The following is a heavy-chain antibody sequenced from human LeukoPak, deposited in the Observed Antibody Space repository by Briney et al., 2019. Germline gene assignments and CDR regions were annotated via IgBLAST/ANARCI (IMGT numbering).Heavy chain of an antibody. CDR1: GFTFSNYG. CDR2: ISYDGGKK. CDR3: AKGRQQWLTFDALDI. Sequence: PGGSLRLSCAASGFTFSNYGMHWVRQAPGKGLEWVPLISYDGGKKYYADSVKGRFTISRDNSKNTLYLQMNSLIPDDTAVYYCAKGRQQWLTFDALDIWGQGTMVTVSS. D-gene: IGHD5-18*01. J-gene: IGHJ3*02. V-gene: IGHV3-30*18.